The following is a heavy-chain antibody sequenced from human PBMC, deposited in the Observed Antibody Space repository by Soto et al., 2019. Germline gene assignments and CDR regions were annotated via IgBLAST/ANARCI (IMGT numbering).Heavy chain of an antibody. Sequence: SQTLSLTCAISGDSVSSNSAAWNWIRQSPSRGPEWLRRTYHGSKWSTDYAVSVKSRISVNTDTSKNQFSLQLHSVTPEDTAMYYCARDPGYSYGYTFDYWGQGTLVTVSS. CDR2: TYHGSKWST. CDR1: GDSVSSNSAA. D-gene: IGHD5-18*01. J-gene: IGHJ4*02. CDR3: ARDPGYSYGYTFDY. V-gene: IGHV6-1*01.